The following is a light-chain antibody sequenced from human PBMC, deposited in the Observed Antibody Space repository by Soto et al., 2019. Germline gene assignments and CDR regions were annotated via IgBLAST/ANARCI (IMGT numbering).Light chain of an antibody. CDR3: SSYTSSSTRVV. CDR1: SSDVGGYNY. V-gene: IGLV2-14*01. J-gene: IGLJ2*01. CDR2: EVS. Sequence: QSALTQPASVSGSPGQSITISCTGTSSDVGGYNYVSWYQQHPGTAPKLMIYEVSNRPSGVSSRFSGSKSGNTASLTISGLLAEDEADYYCSSYTSSSTRVVFGGGTQLTVL.